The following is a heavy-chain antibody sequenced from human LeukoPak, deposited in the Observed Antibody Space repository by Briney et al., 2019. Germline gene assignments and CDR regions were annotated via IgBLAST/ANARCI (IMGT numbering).Heavy chain of an antibody. CDR3: AGGHSGLFDY. D-gene: IGHD4-23*01. J-gene: IGHJ4*02. CDR1: GFTLSNYA. V-gene: IGHV3-23*01. Sequence: GSLRLSCAASGFTLSNYAMSWVRQAPGKGLEWVSVISESGDTTYYADSVKGRFTISRDNSKNTLYLQMNSLRAEDTAVYYCAGGHSGLFDYWGQGTLVTVSS. CDR2: ISESGDTT.